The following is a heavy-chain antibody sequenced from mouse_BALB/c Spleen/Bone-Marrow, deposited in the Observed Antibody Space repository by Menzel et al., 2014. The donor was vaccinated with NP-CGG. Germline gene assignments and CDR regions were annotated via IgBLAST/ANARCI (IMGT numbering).Heavy chain of an antibody. CDR2: INPSSDYT. D-gene: IGHD2-4*01. CDR3: AREGLRAWFVY. J-gene: IGHJ3*01. V-gene: IGHV1-4*01. CDR1: GYTFTSYT. Sequence: QVQLQQSGAELARPGASVKMSCKASGYTFTSYTIHWVKQRPGQGLEWIGYINPSSDYTNYNQKFKDKATLTADKSSSTAYMQLSSLTSEDSAVYYCAREGLRAWFVYWAKGLWSLSLQ.